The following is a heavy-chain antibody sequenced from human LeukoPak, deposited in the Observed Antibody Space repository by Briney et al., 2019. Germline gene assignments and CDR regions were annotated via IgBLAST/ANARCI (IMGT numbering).Heavy chain of an antibody. CDR3: ARDSVDTAIVLFDY. CDR2: IYTSGST. CDR1: GGSISSYY. J-gene: IGHJ4*02. Sequence: PSETLSLTCTVSGGSISSYYWSWIRQPAGKGLEWIGRIYTSGSTNYNPSLKSRVAMSVDTSKNQFSLKLSSVTAADTAVYYCARDSVDTAIVLFDYWGQGTLVTVSS. D-gene: IGHD5-18*01. V-gene: IGHV4-4*07.